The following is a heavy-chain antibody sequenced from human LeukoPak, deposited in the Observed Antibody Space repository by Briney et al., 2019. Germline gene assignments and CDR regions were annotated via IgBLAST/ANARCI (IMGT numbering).Heavy chain of an antibody. CDR1: GGTFSSYA. Sequence: ASVNVSCKASGGTFSSYAISWVRQAAGQGLEGMGRIIPILGIANYAQKFQGRVTITADKSTSTAYMELSSLRSEDTAVYYCARGYSSSDLNWFDPWGQGTLVTVSS. D-gene: IGHD6-6*01. CDR2: IIPILGIA. V-gene: IGHV1-69*04. J-gene: IGHJ5*02. CDR3: ARGYSSSDLNWFDP.